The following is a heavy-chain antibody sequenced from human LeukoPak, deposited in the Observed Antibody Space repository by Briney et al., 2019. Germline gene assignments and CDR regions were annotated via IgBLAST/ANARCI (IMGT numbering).Heavy chain of an antibody. CDR2: ISGSGGST. CDR3: ASRKWLRAYNWFDP. Sequence: PGGSLRLSCAASGFTFSSYGMSWVRQAPGKGLEWVSAISGSGGSTYYADSVKGRFTISRDNSRNTLYLQMNSLRAEDTAVYYCASRKWLRAYNWFDPWGQGTLVTVSS. D-gene: IGHD5-12*01. J-gene: IGHJ5*02. V-gene: IGHV3-23*01. CDR1: GFTFSSYG.